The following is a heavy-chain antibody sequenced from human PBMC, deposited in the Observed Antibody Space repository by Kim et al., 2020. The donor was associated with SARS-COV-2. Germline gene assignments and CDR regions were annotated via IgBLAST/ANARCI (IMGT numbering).Heavy chain of an antibody. CDR3: ARWAGTRNGGYSLDY. V-gene: IGHV3-30*12. D-gene: IGHD3-22*01. CDR2: ISHEGSEK. CDR1: GSPFSSHG. J-gene: IGHJ4*02. Sequence: GGSLRLSCAVSGSPFSSHGMHWVRQAPGKGLEWVAVISHEGSEKDYTDSVKGRFIVSKDIANSVLYLQMDSLRAEDTAVYYCARWAGTRNGGYSLDYWGQGTLVTVSS.